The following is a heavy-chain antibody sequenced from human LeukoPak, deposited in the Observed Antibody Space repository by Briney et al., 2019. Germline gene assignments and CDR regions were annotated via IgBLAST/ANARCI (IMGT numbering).Heavy chain of an antibody. CDR3: AAGYDSSGYYVRYFEY. V-gene: IGHV3-9*01. CDR1: GITFDDYA. J-gene: IGHJ4*02. D-gene: IGHD3-22*01. CDR2: INWNSGII. Sequence: GRSLRLSCAASGITFDDYAMHWLRQAPGKGLEWVSGINWNSGIIGYADSVKGRFTISRDNAKNSLYLQMNSLRTEDTALYYCAAGYDSSGYYVRYFEYWGQGTLVTVSS.